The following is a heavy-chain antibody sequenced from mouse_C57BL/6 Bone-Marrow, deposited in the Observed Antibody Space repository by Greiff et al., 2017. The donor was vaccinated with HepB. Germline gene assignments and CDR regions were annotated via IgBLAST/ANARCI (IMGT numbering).Heavy chain of an antibody. Sequence: EVQGVESGGGLVQPGGSLSLSCAASGFTFTDYYMSWVRQPPGKALEWLGFIRNKANGYTTEYSVSVKGRFNISRDNSQSILYLQMTALRAEDSATYYCARYIAVAYFDYWGQGTTLTVSS. J-gene: IGHJ2*01. D-gene: IGHD1-1*01. CDR2: IRNKANGYTT. CDR1: GFTFTDYY. CDR3: ARYIAVAYFDY. V-gene: IGHV7-3*01.